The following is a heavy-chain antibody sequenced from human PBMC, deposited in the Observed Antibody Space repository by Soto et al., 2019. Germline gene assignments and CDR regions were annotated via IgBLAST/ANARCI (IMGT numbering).Heavy chain of an antibody. CDR1: GGSVSSGSYY. J-gene: IGHJ3*02. Sequence: PSETLSLTCTVSGGSVSSGSYYWSWIRQPPGKGLEWIGYIYYSGSTNYNPSLKSRVTISVDTSKNQFSLKLSSVTAADTAVYYCAAAYYYDSSGYHDAFDIWGQGTMVTVSS. D-gene: IGHD3-22*01. CDR2: IYYSGST. CDR3: AAAYYYDSSGYHDAFDI. V-gene: IGHV4-61*01.